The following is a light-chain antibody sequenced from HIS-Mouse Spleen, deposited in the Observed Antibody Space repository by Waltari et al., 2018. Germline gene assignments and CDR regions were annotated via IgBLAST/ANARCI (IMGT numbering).Light chain of an antibody. CDR1: AFPKKY. J-gene: IGLJ2*01. V-gene: IGLV3-10*01. Sequence: SYALTQPPSVSVSPGQTATITFPGNAFPKKYHYWYQQKAGQAPVLVIYEDSKRPSGIPERFSGSSSGTMATLTISGAQVEDEADYYCYSTDSSGNHRVFGGGTKLTVL. CDR2: EDS. CDR3: YSTDSSGNHRV.